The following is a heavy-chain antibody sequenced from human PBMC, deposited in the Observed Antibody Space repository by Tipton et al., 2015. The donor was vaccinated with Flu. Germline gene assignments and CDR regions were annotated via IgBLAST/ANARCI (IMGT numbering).Heavy chain of an antibody. V-gene: IGHV4-38-2*01. CDR2: VHQTGTT. CDR3: ARRHYSNYVSEPKNWFDS. CDR1: GDSIGSPYF. D-gene: IGHD4-11*01. J-gene: IGHJ5*01. Sequence: TLSLTCSVSGDSIGSPYFWGWIRQPPGKGLEWIGNVHQTGTTYYNPSLMSRVTITVDRPKNHFSRRLTSVTAADTAVYYCARRHYSNYVSEPKNWFDSWGQGTLVTVSS.